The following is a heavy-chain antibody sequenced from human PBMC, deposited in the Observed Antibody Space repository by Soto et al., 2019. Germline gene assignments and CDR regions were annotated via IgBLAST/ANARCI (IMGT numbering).Heavy chain of an antibody. CDR3: ARHRSYDSGFLDY. Sequence: GGSLRLSCAASGFTFDNYGMSWVRQAPGKGLEWVSTVSGSGGSTYYAASVKGRFTISREYSKNTMYLQMNSLRAEDTAVYFCARHRSYDSGFLDYWSQGTLVTVSS. CDR1: GFTFDNYG. D-gene: IGHD6-19*01. V-gene: IGHV3-23*01. J-gene: IGHJ4*02. CDR2: VSGSGGST.